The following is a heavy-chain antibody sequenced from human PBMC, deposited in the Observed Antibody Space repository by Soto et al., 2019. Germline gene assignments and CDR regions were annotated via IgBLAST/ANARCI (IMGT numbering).Heavy chain of an antibody. V-gene: IGHV1-18*01. CDR1: GYTFTSYG. Sequence: ASVKVSCKASGYTFTSYGISWVRQAPGQGLEWMGWISAYNGNTNYAQKLQGRVTMTTDTSTSTAYMELRSLRSDDTAVYYCARDLSKMPWLGYFDYWGQGTLVTVSS. J-gene: IGHJ4*02. D-gene: IGHD6-19*01. CDR3: ARDLSKMPWLGYFDY. CDR2: ISAYNGNT.